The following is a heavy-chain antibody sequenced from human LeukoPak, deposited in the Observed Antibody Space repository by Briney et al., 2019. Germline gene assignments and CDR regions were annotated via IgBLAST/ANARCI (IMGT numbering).Heavy chain of an antibody. CDR3: ARYSGYSGYDY. CDR2: ISSSSSYI. V-gene: IGHV3-21*01. J-gene: IGHJ4*02. D-gene: IGHD5-12*01. Sequence: GGSLRLSCAASGFTFSSYSMNWVRQAPGKGLEWVSSISSSSSYIYYADSAKGRFTISRDNAKNSLYLQMNSLRAEDTAVYYCARYSGYSGYDYWGQGTLVTVSS. CDR1: GFTFSSYS.